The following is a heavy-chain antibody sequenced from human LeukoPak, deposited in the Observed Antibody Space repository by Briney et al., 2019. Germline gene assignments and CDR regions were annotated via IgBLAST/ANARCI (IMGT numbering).Heavy chain of an antibody. J-gene: IGHJ4*02. D-gene: IGHD4-17*01. V-gene: IGHV3-23*01. Sequence: GGSLRLSCAASGFTFSSYAMSWVRQAPGKGLEWVSDISGSGGSTYYADSVKGWFTISRDNSKNTLYLQMNSLRAEDTAVYYCAKEYTGIDYGDYGGVFVYWGQGTLVTVSS. CDR1: GFTFSSYA. CDR3: AKEYTGIDYGDYGGVFVY. CDR2: ISGSGGST.